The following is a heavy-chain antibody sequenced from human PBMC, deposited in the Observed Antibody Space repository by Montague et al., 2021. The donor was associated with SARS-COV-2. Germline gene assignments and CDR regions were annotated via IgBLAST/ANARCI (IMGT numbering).Heavy chain of an antibody. CDR2: VDSAGST. J-gene: IGHJ4*02. V-gene: IGHV4-39*07. Sequence: SETLSLTCTVSAGSLSSSSNYWGWIRQPPGMGLQWIGSVDSAGSTYYSPSLKSRVIISLDTSKNQFSLKLSSVTAADTAVYYCARDEYNRYWYKYWGQGALVTVSS. D-gene: IGHD2-8*02. CDR3: ARDEYNRYWYKY. CDR1: AGSLSSSSNY.